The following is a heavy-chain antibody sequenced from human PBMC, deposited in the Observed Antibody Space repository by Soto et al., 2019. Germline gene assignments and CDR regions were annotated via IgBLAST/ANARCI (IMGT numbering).Heavy chain of an antibody. CDR2: VDPRDGST. V-gene: IGHV1-46*01. CDR1: GYIFTTYS. J-gene: IGHJ4*02. Sequence: QVQLVQSGAEMKRPGASVILSCKASGYIFTTYSIHWVRQTAGQGLEWMAKVDPRDGSTGYAQKFRGRVSMAWDTSTGTASMEVSSLTSDDTATYYCARVRSSGREFDDWGQGTQVTVSS. D-gene: IGHD6-25*01. CDR3: ARVRSSGREFDD.